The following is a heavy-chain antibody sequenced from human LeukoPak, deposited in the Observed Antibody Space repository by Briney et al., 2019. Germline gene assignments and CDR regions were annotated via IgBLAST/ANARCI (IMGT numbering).Heavy chain of an antibody. Sequence: GESLKISCKGSGYIFTSYWIGWVRQLPGKGLEWMGIIYPGDSDTRYSPSFQGQVTISADKSISTAYLQWSSLKASDTAMYYCARRRRYSSGWSDYWGQGTLVTVSS. CDR2: IYPGDSDT. CDR3: ARRRRYSSGWSDY. J-gene: IGHJ4*02. D-gene: IGHD6-19*01. V-gene: IGHV5-51*01. CDR1: GYIFTSYW.